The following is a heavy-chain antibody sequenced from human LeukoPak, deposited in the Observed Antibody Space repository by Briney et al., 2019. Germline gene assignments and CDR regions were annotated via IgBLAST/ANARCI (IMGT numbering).Heavy chain of an antibody. J-gene: IGHJ4*02. V-gene: IGHV3-7*01. CDR3: ARDLWFGELLSYFDY. Sequence: GGSLRLSCAASGFTFSSYWMSWVRQAPGKGLEWVANIKQDGSEKYYVDSVKGRFTISRDNAKNSLYLQMNSLRAEDTAVYYCARDLWFGELLSYFDYWGQGTLVTVSS. CDR1: GFTFSSYW. CDR2: IKQDGSEK. D-gene: IGHD3-10*01.